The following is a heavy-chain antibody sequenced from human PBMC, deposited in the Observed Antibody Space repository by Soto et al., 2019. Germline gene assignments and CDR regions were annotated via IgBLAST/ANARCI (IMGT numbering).Heavy chain of an antibody. CDR2: IYPFDSET. D-gene: IGHD2-8*02. J-gene: IGHJ6*02. V-gene: IGHV5-51*01. Sequence: GESLKISCQGFGYSFHTYWIAWVRQMPGGGLDWMGIIYPFDSETTYNPSFQGQVTLSVDKSIRTAYLQWTSLKASDTAIYFCARLLTTGGSRLRSTGVCPNMGGMDVWGQGTTVTVSS. CDR1: GYSFHTYW. CDR3: ARLLTTGGSRLRSTGVCPNMGGMDV.